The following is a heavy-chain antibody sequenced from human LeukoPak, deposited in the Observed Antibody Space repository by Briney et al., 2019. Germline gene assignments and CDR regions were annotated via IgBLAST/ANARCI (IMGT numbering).Heavy chain of an antibody. CDR1: GFIFSNYA. J-gene: IGHJ5*02. CDR3: AKFLGVSVWYGISGP. Sequence: GGSLRLSCAASGFIFSNYAMSWVRQAPGKGLEWVSAITNSGGATYYADSVKGRFTISRDNSKNALYLQMNSLRAEDTAVYYCAKFLGVSVWYGISGPWGQGTLVTVSS. D-gene: IGHD3-10*01. CDR2: ITNSGGAT. V-gene: IGHV3-23*01.